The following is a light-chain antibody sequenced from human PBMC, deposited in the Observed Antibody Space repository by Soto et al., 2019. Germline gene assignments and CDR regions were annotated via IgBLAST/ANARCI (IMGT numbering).Light chain of an antibody. V-gene: IGLV2-23*01. J-gene: IGLJ2*01. Sequence: QSALTQPASVSGSPGQSITISCTGTSSDVGSYNLVSWYRQHPGKAPKLMIYEDTKRPSGVSNRFSGSKSGNTASLTISGLQAEDEADYYCSSYAGSNTYVVFGGGTKLTVL. CDR1: SSDVGSYNL. CDR3: SSYAGSNTYVV. CDR2: EDT.